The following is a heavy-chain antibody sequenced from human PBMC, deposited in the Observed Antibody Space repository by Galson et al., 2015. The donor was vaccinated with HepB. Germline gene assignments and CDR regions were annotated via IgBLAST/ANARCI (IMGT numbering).Heavy chain of an antibody. Sequence: SVKVSCKASGYMGLNFGISGVRQAPGQGLEWMGLISGYNDNTNYAEKFQGRITMTTVTSTSTTYMELRRLRLDDTALYYCARARYSASPPEYWGQGTLVTVSS. CDR2: ISGYNDNT. CDR3: ARARYSASPPEY. CDR1: GYMGLNFG. V-gene: IGHV1-18*01. J-gene: IGHJ4*02. D-gene: IGHD2-2*02.